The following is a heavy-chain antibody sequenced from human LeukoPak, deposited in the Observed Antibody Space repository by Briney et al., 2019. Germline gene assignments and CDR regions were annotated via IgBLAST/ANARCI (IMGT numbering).Heavy chain of an antibody. CDR2: ISSSGRNI. Sequence: GGSLRLSCAASGFNFNSYSMNWVRQAPGKGLEWVSSISSSGRNIYYADSVKGRFTISRDNAKNSLYVQMNSLRAEDTAVYYCARGRYSGYDQAGYYYYGMDVWGQGTTVTVSS. CDR1: GFNFNSYS. J-gene: IGHJ6*02. CDR3: ARGRYSGYDQAGYYYYGMDV. V-gene: IGHV3-21*01. D-gene: IGHD5-12*01.